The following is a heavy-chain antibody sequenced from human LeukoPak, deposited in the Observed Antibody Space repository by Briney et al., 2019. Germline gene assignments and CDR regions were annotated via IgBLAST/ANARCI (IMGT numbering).Heavy chain of an antibody. CDR3: ARDLDSTLRDDI. D-gene: IGHD2-2*03. J-gene: IGHJ3*02. CDR2: VIPIFGTA. CDR1: GGTFSSYA. Sequence: ASVKVSCKASGGTFSSYAISWVRQAPGQGLEWMGGVIPIFGTANYAQKFQGRVTITTDESTSTAYMELSSLRSEDTAVYYCARDLDSTLRDDIWGQGTMVTVSS. V-gene: IGHV1-69*05.